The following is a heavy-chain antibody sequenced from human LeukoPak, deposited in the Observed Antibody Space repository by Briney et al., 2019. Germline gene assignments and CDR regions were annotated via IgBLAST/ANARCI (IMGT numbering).Heavy chain of an antibody. J-gene: IGHJ4*02. CDR1: GGSISSSSYY. V-gene: IGHV4-39*07. CDR3: VRGDSSGYDYRDYFDY. D-gene: IGHD3-22*01. CDR2: IYYSGST. Sequence: PSETLSLTCTVSGGSISSSSYYWGWIRQPPGKGLEWIGSIYYSGSTYYNPSLKSRVTISVDTSKNQFSLRLSSVTAADTAVYYCVRGDSSGYDYRDYFDYWGQGTLVTVSS.